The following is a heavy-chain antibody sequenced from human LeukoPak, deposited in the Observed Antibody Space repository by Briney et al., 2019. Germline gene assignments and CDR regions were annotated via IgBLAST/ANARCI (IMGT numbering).Heavy chain of an antibody. CDR3: ARHLGGWTRGSFDL. CDR1: GFTFSTYG. J-gene: IGHJ3*01. V-gene: IGHV3-33*01. Sequence: PGGSLRLSCAASGFTFSTYGFNWVRQAPGKGLEWVAVIWDDGINKYYVESVKGRFTNSRDNSKNTLYLQMNSLRAEDTAVYYCARHLGGWTRGSFDLWGQGTMVTVSS. CDR2: IWDDGINK. D-gene: IGHD6-19*01.